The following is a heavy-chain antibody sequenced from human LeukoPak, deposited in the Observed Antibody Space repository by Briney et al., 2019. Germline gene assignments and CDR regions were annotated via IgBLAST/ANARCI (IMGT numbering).Heavy chain of an antibody. CDR1: GGSISSYY. J-gene: IGHJ5*02. CDR3: ARRGSVLSGYRT. Sequence: SETLSLTCTVSGGSISSYYWSWIRQPPGKGLEWIGYIYYSGSTNYNPSLKSRVTISVDTSKNQFSLKLSSVTAADTAVYYCARRGSVLSGYRTWGQGTLVTVSS. CDR2: IYYSGST. V-gene: IGHV4-59*12. D-gene: IGHD3-22*01.